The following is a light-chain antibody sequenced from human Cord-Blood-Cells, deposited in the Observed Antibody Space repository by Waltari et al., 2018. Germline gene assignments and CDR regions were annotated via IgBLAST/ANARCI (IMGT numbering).Light chain of an antibody. CDR2: EGS. CDR1: SSDVGSSNL. J-gene: IGLJ3*02. CDR3: CSYAGV. V-gene: IGLV2-23*01. Sequence: QSALTQPASVSGSPGQSITISCTGTSSDVGSSNLVSWYQQHPGKAPKLMIYEGSKRPSGVSNRFSGSKSGNTASLTISGLQAEDEADYYCCSYAGVFGGGTKLTVL.